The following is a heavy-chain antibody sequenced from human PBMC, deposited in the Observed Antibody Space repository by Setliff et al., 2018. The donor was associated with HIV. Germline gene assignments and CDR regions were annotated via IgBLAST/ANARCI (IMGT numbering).Heavy chain of an antibody. J-gene: IGHJ3*02. D-gene: IGHD2-15*01. CDR3: ARHRRYCSGGSCSDAFDI. CDR2: VYHTGST. CDR1: GVSISDNNW. V-gene: IGHV4-4*02. Sequence: SETLSLTCDVSGVSISDNNWWSWVRQPPGRGLEWIGEVYHTGSTNYNPSLKSRVITSIDKSKNQFSLKLSSVTAADTAVYYCARHRRYCSGGSCSDAFDIWGQGTMVTV.